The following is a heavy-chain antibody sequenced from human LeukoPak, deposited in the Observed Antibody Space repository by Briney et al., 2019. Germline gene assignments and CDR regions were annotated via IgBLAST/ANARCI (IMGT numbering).Heavy chain of an antibody. CDR1: GFTFNTYA. Sequence: PGGSLRLSCAASGFTFNTYAVNWVRQAPGKGLEWVSTISGSGGSTYYADSVKGRFTISRDNSKNTLYLQMSSLRAEDTAVYYCAKDRGRYYESSGYYWGYYFDSWGQGILVTVST. V-gene: IGHV3-23*01. CDR3: AKDRGRYYESSGYYWGYYFDS. J-gene: IGHJ4*02. CDR2: ISGSGGST. D-gene: IGHD3-22*01.